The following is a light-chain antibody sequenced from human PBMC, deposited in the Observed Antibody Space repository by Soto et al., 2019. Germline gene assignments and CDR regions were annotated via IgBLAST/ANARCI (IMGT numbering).Light chain of an antibody. J-gene: IGKJ1*01. CDR1: QSVSSSY. Sequence: EIVLTQSPGTLSLSPGERASLSCRASQSVSSSYLAWYQQKPGQAPRLLIYGASIRATGIPGRFSGGGSGTDFTLTITRLEPEDFAVFYCQHYGNSQWTFGQGTKVDIK. V-gene: IGKV3-20*01. CDR3: QHYGNSQWT. CDR2: GAS.